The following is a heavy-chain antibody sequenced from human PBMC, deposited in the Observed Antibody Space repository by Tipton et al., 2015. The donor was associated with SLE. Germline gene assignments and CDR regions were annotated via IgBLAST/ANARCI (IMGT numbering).Heavy chain of an antibody. D-gene: IGHD6-25*01. Sequence: TLSITCTVSGGSISSGDYYWSWIRQPPGKGLEWIGEINHSGSTNYNPSLKSRVTISVDTSKNQFSLKLSSVTAADTAVYYCASSLGSSGYLGQGTLVTVSS. CDR1: GGSISSGDYY. CDR2: INHSGST. V-gene: IGHV4-30-4*01. CDR3: ASSLGSSGY. J-gene: IGHJ4*02.